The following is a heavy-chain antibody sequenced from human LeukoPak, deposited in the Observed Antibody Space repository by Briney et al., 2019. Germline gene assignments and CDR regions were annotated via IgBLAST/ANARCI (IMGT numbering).Heavy chain of an antibody. CDR2: ISYDGSNK. Sequence: GRSLRLSCAASGFTFSSYAMHWVRQAPGKGLEWVAVISYDGSNKYYADSVKGRFTISRDNSKNTLYLQMNSLRAEDTAVHYCAKGPYGPGAFDIWGQGTMVTVSS. CDR1: GFTFSSYA. V-gene: IGHV3-30-3*01. J-gene: IGHJ3*02. D-gene: IGHD3-10*01. CDR3: AKGPYGPGAFDI.